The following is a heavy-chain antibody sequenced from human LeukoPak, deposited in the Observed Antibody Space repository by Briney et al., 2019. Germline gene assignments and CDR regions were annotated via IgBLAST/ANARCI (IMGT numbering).Heavy chain of an antibody. D-gene: IGHD7-27*01. CDR1: GFTFSSYA. Sequence: GGSLRLSCAASGFTFSSYAMHWVRQAPGKGLEWVAVISYDGSNKYYADSVKGRFTISRDNSKNTLYLQMNSLRAEDTAVYYCARSTGDRTGFDYWGQGTLVTVSS. CDR2: ISYDGSNK. V-gene: IGHV3-30-3*01. J-gene: IGHJ4*02. CDR3: ARSTGDRTGFDY.